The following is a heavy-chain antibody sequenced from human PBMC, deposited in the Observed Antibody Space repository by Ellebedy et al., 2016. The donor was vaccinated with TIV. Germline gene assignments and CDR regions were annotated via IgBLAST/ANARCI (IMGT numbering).Heavy chain of an antibody. CDR1: GFTFSDYY. D-gene: IGHD2-15*01. CDR2: ISSSGTYT. CDR3: ARGMASRSGNPNWSFDY. Sequence: PGGSLRLSCAASGFTFSDYYMSWIRQAPGKGLEWVSYISSSGTYTNYADSMKGRFTISRDNAKNSLYLQMNSLRAEDTAVYYCARGMASRSGNPNWSFDYWGQGTLLTVSS. J-gene: IGHJ4*02. V-gene: IGHV3-11*06.